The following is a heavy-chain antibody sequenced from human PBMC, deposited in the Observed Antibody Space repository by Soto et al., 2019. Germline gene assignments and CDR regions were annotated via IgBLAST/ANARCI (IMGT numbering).Heavy chain of an antibody. CDR1: GYTFTSYY. J-gene: IGHJ6*02. V-gene: IGHV1-46*01. D-gene: IGHD2-8*01. CDR3: ARDDGVRRVAYYYYGMDV. Sequence: QVQLVQSGAEVKKPGASVKVSCKASGYTFTSYYMHWVRQAPGQGLEWMGIINPSGGSTSYAQKFQGRVTMTRDTSTSTVYMELSSLRSEDTAVYYCARDDGVRRVAYYYYGMDVWGQGTTVTVSS. CDR2: INPSGGST.